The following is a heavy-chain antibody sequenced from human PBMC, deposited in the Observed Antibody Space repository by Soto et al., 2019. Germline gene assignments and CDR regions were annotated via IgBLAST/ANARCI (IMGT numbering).Heavy chain of an antibody. CDR3: ARGVDSAYYFDY. Sequence: QVQLVESGGGLVKPGGPLRLSCAASGFTFSDYYMNWIRQAPGKGLEWVSYISTSGSSIYYADFVKGRFTISRDNAKNSLYLQMNSLRAEDTAVYYCARGVDSAYYFDYWGQGTLVTVSS. V-gene: IGHV3-11*01. J-gene: IGHJ4*02. CDR2: ISTSGSSI. D-gene: IGHD2-15*01. CDR1: GFTFSDYY.